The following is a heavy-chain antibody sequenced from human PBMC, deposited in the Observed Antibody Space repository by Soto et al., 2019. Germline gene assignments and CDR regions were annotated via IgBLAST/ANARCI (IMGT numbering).Heavy chain of an antibody. V-gene: IGHV1-69*13. CDR3: ATDDSSGYNPY. Sequence: ASVKVSCKASGGTFSSYAISWVRQAPGQGLEWMGGIIPIFGTANYAQKFQGRVTITADESTSTAYMELSSLRSEDTAVYYCATDDSSGYNPYWGQGTLVTVSS. D-gene: IGHD3-22*01. J-gene: IGHJ4*02. CDR2: IIPIFGTA. CDR1: GGTFSSYA.